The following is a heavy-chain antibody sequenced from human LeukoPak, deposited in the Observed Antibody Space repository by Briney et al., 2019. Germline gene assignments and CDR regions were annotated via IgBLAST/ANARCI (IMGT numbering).Heavy chain of an antibody. D-gene: IGHD3-10*01. Sequence: SETLSLTCTVSGGSISDYYWSWIRQPPGKGLEWIGYIYTSGSTNYNPSLKSRVTISVDTSKNQFSLKLSSVTAADTAVYYCARGEYYYGSGSYYPPDYWGQGTLVTVSS. CDR2: IYTSGST. V-gene: IGHV4-4*08. J-gene: IGHJ4*02. CDR1: GGSISDYY. CDR3: ARGEYYYGSGSYYPPDY.